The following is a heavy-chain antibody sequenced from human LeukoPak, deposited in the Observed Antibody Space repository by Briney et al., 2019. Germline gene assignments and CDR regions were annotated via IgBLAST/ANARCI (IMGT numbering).Heavy chain of an antibody. D-gene: IGHD3-10*01. V-gene: IGHV4-39*07. Sequence: SETLSLTCTVSGGSISSSSYNWGWIRQPPGKGLEWIGSFDNSGSTYYNPSLKSRVTISVDTSKNQFSLKLSSVTAADTAVYYCARDNGFGESNWFDPWGQGTLVTVSS. CDR1: GGSISSSSYN. CDR2: FDNSGST. CDR3: ARDNGFGESNWFDP. J-gene: IGHJ5*02.